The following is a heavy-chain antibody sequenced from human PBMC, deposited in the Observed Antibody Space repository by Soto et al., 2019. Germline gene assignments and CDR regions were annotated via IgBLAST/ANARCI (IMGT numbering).Heavy chain of an antibody. D-gene: IGHD3-3*01. CDR1: GGSISSYY. V-gene: IGHV4-59*08. J-gene: IGHJ5*02. CDR2: IYYSGST. Sequence: SETLSLTCTVSGGSISSYYWSWIRQPPGKGLEWIGYIYYSGSTNYNPSLKSRVTISVDTSKNQFSLKLSSVTAADTAVYYCARSLRLWSGYSSWFDPWGQGTLVTVSS. CDR3: ARSLRLWSGYSSWFDP.